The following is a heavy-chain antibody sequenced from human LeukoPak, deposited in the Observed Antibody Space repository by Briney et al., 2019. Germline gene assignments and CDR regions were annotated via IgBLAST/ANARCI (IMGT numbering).Heavy chain of an antibody. CDR3: TKDYYYGSGSYTDY. CDR2: ISNDGNKK. D-gene: IGHD3-10*01. CDR1: GFTFTSFG. V-gene: IGHV3-30*18. J-gene: IGHJ4*02. Sequence: RRSLRVSCAASGFTFTSFGMYSVCQAPGKGLGWVSAISNDGNKKYYSDSVKGRFTISRDNSKTTLYLQMNGLRVEDTAVYYCTKDYYYGSGSYTDYWGQGTLVTVSS.